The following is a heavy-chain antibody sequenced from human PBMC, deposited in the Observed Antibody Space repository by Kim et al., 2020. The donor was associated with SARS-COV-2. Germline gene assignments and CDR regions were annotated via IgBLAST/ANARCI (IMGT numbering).Heavy chain of an antibody. V-gene: IGHV3-30*18. J-gene: IGHJ4*02. CDR1: GFTFSSYG. CDR3: AKGDGYSYGYDYFDY. D-gene: IGHD5-18*01. Sequence: GGSLRLSCAASGFTFSSYGMHWVRQAPGKGLEWVAVISYDGSNKYYADSVKGRFTISRDNSKNTLYLQMNSLRAEDTAVYYCAKGDGYSYGYDYFDYWGQGTLVTVSS. CDR2: ISYDGSNK.